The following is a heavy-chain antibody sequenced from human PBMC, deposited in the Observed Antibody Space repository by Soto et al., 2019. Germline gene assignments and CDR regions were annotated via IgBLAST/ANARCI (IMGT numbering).Heavy chain of an antibody. CDR1: GFTFSSYG. V-gene: IGHV3-30*18. J-gene: IGHJ3*02. D-gene: IGHD2-15*01. CDR2: ISYDGSNK. CDR3: AKDVNRAAASSYAFDI. Sequence: PGGSLRLSCAASGFTFSSYGMHWVRQAPGKGLEWVAVISYDGSNKYYADSVKGRFTISRDNSKNTLYLQMNSLRAEDTAVYYCAKDVNRAAASSYAFDIWGQGTMVTVPS.